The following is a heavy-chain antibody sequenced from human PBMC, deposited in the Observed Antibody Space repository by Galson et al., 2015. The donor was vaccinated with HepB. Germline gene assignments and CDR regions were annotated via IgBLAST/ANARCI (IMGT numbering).Heavy chain of an antibody. Sequence: SLRLSCAASGFTFSSYGMHWVRQAPGKGLEWVAAIWYDGSNKYYADSVKGRFTISRDNSKNTLYLQMNSLRAEDTAVYYCARGGTVTTLDYWGQGTLVTVSS. J-gene: IGHJ4*02. CDR1: GFTFSSYG. D-gene: IGHD4-11*01. V-gene: IGHV3-33*01. CDR2: IWYDGSNK. CDR3: ARGGTVTTLDY.